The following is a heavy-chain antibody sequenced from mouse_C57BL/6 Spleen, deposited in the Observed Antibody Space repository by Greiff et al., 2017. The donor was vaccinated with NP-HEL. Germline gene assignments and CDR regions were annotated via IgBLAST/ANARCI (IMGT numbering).Heavy chain of an antibody. CDR2: IYPRDGST. V-gene: IGHV1-85*01. CDR3: AREGSSGGHAMDY. J-gene: IGHJ4*01. D-gene: IGHD3-2*02. Sequence: VQLQQSGPELVKPGASVKLSCKASGYTFTSYDIHWVKQRPGRGLEWIGWIYPRDGSTKYNEKFKGKATLTVDTSSSTAYMELHSLTSEDSAVYYCAREGSSGGHAMDYWGQGTSVTVSS. CDR1: GYTFTSYD.